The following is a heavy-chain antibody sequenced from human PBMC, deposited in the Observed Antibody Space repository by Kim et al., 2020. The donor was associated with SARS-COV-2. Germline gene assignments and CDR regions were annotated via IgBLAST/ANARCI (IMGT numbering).Heavy chain of an antibody. CDR3: ARDSLTAMVTGLDY. V-gene: IGHV1-46*01. J-gene: IGHJ4*02. Sequence: AQKFQGRVTMTRDTSTSTVYMELSSLRSEDTAVYYCARDSLTAMVTGLDYWGQGTLVTVSS. D-gene: IGHD5-18*01.